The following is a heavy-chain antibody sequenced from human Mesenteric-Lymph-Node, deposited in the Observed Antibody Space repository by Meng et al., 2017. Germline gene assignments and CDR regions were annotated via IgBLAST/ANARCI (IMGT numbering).Heavy chain of an antibody. V-gene: IGHV1-69*06. CDR2: IIPIFGTA. J-gene: IGHJ5*02. D-gene: IGHD4-11*01. CDR1: GGTFSSYA. Sequence: SVKVSCKASGGTFSSYAISWVRQAPGQGLEWMGGIIPIFGTANYAQKFQGRVTITADKSTSTAYMELSSLRSEDTAVYYCARSPGYSNYDWHWFDPWGQGTLVTVSS. CDR3: ARSPGYSNYDWHWFDP.